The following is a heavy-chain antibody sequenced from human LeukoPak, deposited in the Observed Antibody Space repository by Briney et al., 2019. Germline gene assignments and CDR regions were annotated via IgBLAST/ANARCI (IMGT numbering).Heavy chain of an antibody. Sequence: ASVKVSCKASGYTFTSYGISWVRQAPGQGLEWMGWISAYNGNTNYAQKLQGRVTMTTDTSTSTAYMELRSLRSDDTAVYYCARVVVGCSGGSCYSYYYYGMDVWGQGTTVTVSS. V-gene: IGHV1-18*01. D-gene: IGHD2-15*01. CDR1: GYTFTSYG. CDR3: ARVVVGCSGGSCYSYYYYGMDV. J-gene: IGHJ6*02. CDR2: ISAYNGNT.